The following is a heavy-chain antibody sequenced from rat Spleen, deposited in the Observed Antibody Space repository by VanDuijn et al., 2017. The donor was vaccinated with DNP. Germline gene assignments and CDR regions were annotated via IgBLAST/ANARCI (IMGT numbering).Heavy chain of an antibody. CDR2: ISYFGDNT. J-gene: IGHJ2*01. D-gene: IGHD1-11*01. CDR3: ARHGRRVFDY. Sequence: EVQLVESGGGLVQPGRSLKLSCAASGFSFRNYYMAWVRQAPTKGLELVAYISYFGDNTYSGDSVKGRFTISRDNAKSTLYLQMNSLRSEDMATYYCARHGRRVFDYWGQGVMVTVSS. V-gene: IGHV5-22*01. CDR1: GFSFRNYY.